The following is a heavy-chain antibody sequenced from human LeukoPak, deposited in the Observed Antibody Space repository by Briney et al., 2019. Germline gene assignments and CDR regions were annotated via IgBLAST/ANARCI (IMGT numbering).Heavy chain of an antibody. Sequence: PGGSLRLSCAASGFTFNSYGMHWVRQAPGKGLEWVAVISYDGINEYFADSVKGRFTISRDNSKNTVFMQMNSLRAEDTAMYYCAKNRNTYAYIPIRYYFDYWGQGTLVTVSS. CDR2: ISYDGINE. D-gene: IGHD3-16*01. V-gene: IGHV3-30*18. CDR3: AKNRNTYAYIPIRYYFDY. CDR1: GFTFNSYG. J-gene: IGHJ4*02.